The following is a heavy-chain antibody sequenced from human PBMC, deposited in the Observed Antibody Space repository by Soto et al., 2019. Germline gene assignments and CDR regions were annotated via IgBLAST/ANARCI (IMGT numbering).Heavy chain of an antibody. CDR2: ISYDGKNE. CDR3: ARDGYSGRADGFDI. Sequence: QVQLVESGGGVVQPGRSLRISCAASGFTFGAYSMHWVRQHTGKGLEWVAVISYDGKNERYTDPVKGRFTVSRDNSKSTIDLQMNSLRSEDTAVYYCARDGYSGRADGFDIWGQGTMVTVSS. CDR1: GFTFGAYS. J-gene: IGHJ3*02. V-gene: IGHV3-30*04. D-gene: IGHD1-26*01.